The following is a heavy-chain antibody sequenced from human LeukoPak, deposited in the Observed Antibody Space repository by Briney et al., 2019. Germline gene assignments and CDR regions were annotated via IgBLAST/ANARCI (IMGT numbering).Heavy chain of an antibody. J-gene: IGHJ3*02. Sequence: GGSLRLSCAASGFTFSDYYMGWVRQAPGKGLEWVSYISDNAIRIYYADSVKGRFTISRDNAKNSLYLQMNSLRAEDTAVYFCAKDLTTVTTQQIWGQGTMVTVSS. D-gene: IGHD4-17*01. CDR3: AKDLTTVTTQQI. V-gene: IGHV3-11*01. CDR1: GFTFSDYY. CDR2: ISDNAIRI.